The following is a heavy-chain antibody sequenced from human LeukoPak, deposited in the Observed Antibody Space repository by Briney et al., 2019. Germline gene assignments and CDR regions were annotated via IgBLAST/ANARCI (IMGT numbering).Heavy chain of an antibody. CDR1: GFSFSTYS. J-gene: IGHJ6*03. D-gene: IGHD2-21*01. Sequence: GGSLRLSCAASGFSFSTYSMNWVRQAPGKGLEWVSYISGSSGTIYYADSVKGRFTMSRDNAKNSLYLQMNSLGAEDTAVYYCARISDSFYMDVWGKGTTVTVSS. CDR2: ISGSSGTI. CDR3: ARISDSFYMDV. V-gene: IGHV3-48*01.